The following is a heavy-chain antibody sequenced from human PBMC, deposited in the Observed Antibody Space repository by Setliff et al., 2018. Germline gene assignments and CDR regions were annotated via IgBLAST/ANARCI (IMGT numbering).Heavy chain of an antibody. Sequence: ASVKVSCKASGYTFTSYGFSWARQAPGQGLEWMGWISVYNGKTKYAQKFQGRVTMTTDTSTRTAYMEVTSLRSDDTAVYYCATEKFPGDWGDYWGQGTLVTVSS. CDR1: GYTFTSYG. J-gene: IGHJ4*02. CDR2: ISVYNGKT. V-gene: IGHV1-18*01. D-gene: IGHD2-21*01. CDR3: ATEKFPGDWGDY.